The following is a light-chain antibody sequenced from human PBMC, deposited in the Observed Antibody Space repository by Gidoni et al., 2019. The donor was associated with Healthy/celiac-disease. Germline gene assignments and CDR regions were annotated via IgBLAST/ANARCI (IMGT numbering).Light chain of an antibody. CDR2: GAS. CDR1: QSISSN. Sequence: EIVMTQSPATLSVSPRERATLSCRASQSISSNLAWYQQKPGQAPRLLFYGASTRATGIPARFSGSGSGTDFTLTISSLQSEDFVVYYCQQYNNWPKTFGQGTKVEIK. V-gene: IGKV3-15*01. CDR3: QQYNNWPKT. J-gene: IGKJ1*01.